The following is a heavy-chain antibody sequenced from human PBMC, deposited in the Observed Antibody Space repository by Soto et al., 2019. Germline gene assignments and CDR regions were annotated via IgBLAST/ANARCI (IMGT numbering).Heavy chain of an antibody. Sequence: GGSLRLSCAASGFTFSGSAMHWVRQASGKGLEWVAVISYDGSNKYYADSVKGRFTICRDNSKNTLYLQMNSLRAEDTAVYYCAKDQYSGYDSSYFDYWGQGTLVTVSS. CDR2: ISYDGSNK. J-gene: IGHJ4*02. V-gene: IGHV3-30*04. D-gene: IGHD5-12*01. CDR1: GFTFSGSA. CDR3: AKDQYSGYDSSYFDY.